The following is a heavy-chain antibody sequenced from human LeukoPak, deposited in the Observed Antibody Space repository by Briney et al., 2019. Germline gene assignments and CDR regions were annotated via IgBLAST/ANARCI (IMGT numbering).Heavy chain of an antibody. CDR3: ARGIGDY. V-gene: IGHV3-7*01. Sequence: PGGSLRLSCGDSGFTFSSNWMSWVRQAPGKGLEWVAHIKPDGSQKYYLDSVKGRFTISRDNAKNSLYLQMNSLRVDDTAMYYCARGIGDYWGQGTLVTVSS. CDR1: GFTFSSNW. CDR2: IKPDGSQK. J-gene: IGHJ4*02. D-gene: IGHD3-16*02.